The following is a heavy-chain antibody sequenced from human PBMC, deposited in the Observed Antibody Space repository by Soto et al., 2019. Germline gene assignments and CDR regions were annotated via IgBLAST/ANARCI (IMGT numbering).Heavy chain of an antibody. Sequence: GASVKVSCKASGYTFTGYYMHWVRQAPGQGLEWMGWINPNSGGTNYAQKFQGWVTMTRDTSISTAYMELSRLRSDDTAVYYCARSLRFLEWLMVYWGQGTLVTVSS. V-gene: IGHV1-2*04. CDR3: ARSLRFLEWLMVY. CDR2: INPNSGGT. D-gene: IGHD3-3*01. J-gene: IGHJ4*02. CDR1: GYTFTGYY.